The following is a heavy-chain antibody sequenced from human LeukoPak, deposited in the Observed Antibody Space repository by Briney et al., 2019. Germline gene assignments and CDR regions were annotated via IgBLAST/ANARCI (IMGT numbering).Heavy chain of an antibody. V-gene: IGHV4-4*07. J-gene: IGHJ4*02. CDR2: IYSSGSA. CDR3: ARDPGGGGTYYFDY. Sequence: SETLSLTCTVSGGSISTYYWNWIRQPAGKGLEWIGRIYSSGSANYNPSPKSRVTMSVDASKNHFSLILTSVTAADTAVYYCARDPGGGGTYYFDYWGQGTLVTVSS. CDR1: GGSISTYY. D-gene: IGHD2-15*01.